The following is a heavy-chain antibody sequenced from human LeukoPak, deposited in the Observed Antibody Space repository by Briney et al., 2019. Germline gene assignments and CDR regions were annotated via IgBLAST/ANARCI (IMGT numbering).Heavy chain of an antibody. Sequence: GGSLRLSCAASGFTFSNYWVHWVRQAPGKGLVWVSRINPDGSTINYADSVKGRFTISRDNAKNTLYLQMNSLRAEDTAVYYCATAGNYRFDYWGQGTLVSVSS. D-gene: IGHD1-7*01. V-gene: IGHV3-74*01. CDR2: INPDGSTI. CDR3: ATAGNYRFDY. CDR1: GFTFSNYW. J-gene: IGHJ4*02.